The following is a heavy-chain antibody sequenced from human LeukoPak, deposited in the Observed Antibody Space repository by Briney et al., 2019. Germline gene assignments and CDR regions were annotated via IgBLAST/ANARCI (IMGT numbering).Heavy chain of an antibody. CDR2: FSHSGST. J-gene: IGHJ4*02. CDR3: ARGFHPAVFDY. Sequence: TSETLSLTCTVSGYSVSSGFYWGWIRQPPGKGLVWIGSFSHSGSTIYSPSLKSRVTISLDTFRNQFSLKLSSVTAADTAVYYCARGFHPAVFDYWGQGTLVTVSS. V-gene: IGHV4-38-2*02. CDR1: GYSVSSGFY.